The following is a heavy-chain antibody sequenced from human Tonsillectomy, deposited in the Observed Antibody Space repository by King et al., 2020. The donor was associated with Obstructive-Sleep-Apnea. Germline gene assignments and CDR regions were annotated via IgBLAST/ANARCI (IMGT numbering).Heavy chain of an antibody. Sequence: QVQLQESGPGLVKPSEILSLTCSVSGGSISSYYWSWMRQPPGKRLEWIEYISDTGRPTYNPSLKSRVTMSVDTSKNQFSLKLTSVTAADTVVYYCARSSHSTDLGNFDYWGQGAQVTVSS. D-gene: IGHD3-16*01. CDR2: ISDTGRP. CDR3: ARSSHSTDLGNFDY. CDR1: GGSISSYY. J-gene: IGHJ4*02. V-gene: IGHV4-59*01.